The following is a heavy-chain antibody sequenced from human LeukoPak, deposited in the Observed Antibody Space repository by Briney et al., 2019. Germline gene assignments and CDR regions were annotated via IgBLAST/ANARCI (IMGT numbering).Heavy chain of an antibody. CDR3: ARDHAYGSGSPTLDY. J-gene: IGHJ4*02. CDR1: GGSISSYY. Sequence: PSETLSLTCTVSGGSISSYYWSWIRQSPGKGLEWIGYIYYSESTYHKPSLKSRVTISVDTSKNQFSLKLSSVTAADTAVYYCARDHAYGSGSPTLDYWGQGTLVTVSS. D-gene: IGHD3-10*01. CDR2: IYYSEST. V-gene: IGHV4-59*01.